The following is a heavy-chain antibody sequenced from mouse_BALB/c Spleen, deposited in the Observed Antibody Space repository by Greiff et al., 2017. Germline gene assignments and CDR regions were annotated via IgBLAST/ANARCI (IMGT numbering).Heavy chain of an antibody. CDR3: ARETGMMDY. CDR2: ISSGGSYT. CDR1: GFTFSSYA. V-gene: IGHV5-9-1*01. J-gene: IGHJ4*01. Sequence: EVMLVESGGGLVKPGGSLKLSCAASGFTFSSYAMSWVRQTPEKRLEWVATISSGGSYTYYPDSVKGRFTISRDNAKNTLYLQMSSLRSEDTAMYYCARETGMMDYWGQGTSVTVSS. D-gene: IGHD4-1*01.